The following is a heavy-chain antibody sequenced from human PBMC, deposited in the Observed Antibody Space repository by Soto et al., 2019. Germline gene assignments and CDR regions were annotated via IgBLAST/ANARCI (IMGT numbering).Heavy chain of an antibody. CDR1: GFSFNEAW. Sequence: EVQLVESAGGLVKPGGSLRLSCVASGFSFNEAWMNWVRQAPGEGLGWVGRIKTSAGGGATDYAAPVQGRFTISRDDSKNALYLNMNSLRTEDTAIYYCTTGSVEGIWGQGTTVTVSS. CDR2: IKTSAGGGAT. V-gene: IGHV3-15*07. J-gene: IGHJ6*02. D-gene: IGHD2-15*01. CDR3: TTGSVEGI.